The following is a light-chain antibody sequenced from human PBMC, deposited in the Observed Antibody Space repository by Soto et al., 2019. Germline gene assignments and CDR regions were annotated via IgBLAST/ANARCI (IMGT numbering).Light chain of an antibody. CDR3: QQSCKSHWFT. CDR2: DAS. CDR1: QSASTY. V-gene: IGKV3-11*01. J-gene: IGKJ5*01. Sequence: SPATLFLSPGERATLSCRASQSASTYLACYQQKTGQAPSLLIYDASTTLSGVPARFSGSGSGTDFTLTISSLEPEDFALYHCQQSCKSHWFTFGQGTQVEIK.